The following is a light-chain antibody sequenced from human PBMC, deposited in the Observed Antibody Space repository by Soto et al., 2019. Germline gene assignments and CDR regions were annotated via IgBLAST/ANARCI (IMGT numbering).Light chain of an antibody. Sequence: QSALSQPASVSGSPGQSITISCTGTSSDVGSNDLVSWYQQHPGKAPKLMIYEVSKRPSGISNRFSGSKSGNTASLTISGLQAEDEGDYYCCSYVGRSDSYVFGAGTKLTV. CDR1: SSDVGSNDL. CDR2: EVS. CDR3: CSYVGRSDSYV. J-gene: IGLJ1*01. V-gene: IGLV2-23*02.